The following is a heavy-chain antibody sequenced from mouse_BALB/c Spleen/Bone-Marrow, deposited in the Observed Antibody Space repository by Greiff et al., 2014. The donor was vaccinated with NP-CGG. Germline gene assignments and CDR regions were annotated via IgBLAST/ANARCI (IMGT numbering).Heavy chain of an antibody. CDR3: ARGRYDSDGWYFDV. V-gene: IGHV1-53*01. Sequence: QVQLQQSGAEMVKPGASVKLSSKASGDIFTSYYMYWVKQRPGQGLEWIGGINPNNSGTNFNEKFKSEATLTVDKSSSTAYMELSSLTSEDSAVYYCARGRYDSDGWYFDVWGAGTTVTVSS. J-gene: IGHJ1*01. D-gene: IGHD2-4*01. CDR1: GDIFTSYY. CDR2: INPNNSGT.